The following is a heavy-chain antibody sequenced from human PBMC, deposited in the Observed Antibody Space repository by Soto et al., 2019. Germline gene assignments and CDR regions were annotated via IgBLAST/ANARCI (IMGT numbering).Heavy chain of an antibody. Sequence: QVQLVESGGGVVQPGRSLRLSCAASGFTFSNYPMHWVRQAPGKGLEGVVVISYDGSNKYYADSVKGRFTISRDNSKNTLYLQMNSLRTEDTAVHYCARALRAYCGGDCADAFDIWGQGTMVTVSS. CDR2: ISYDGSNK. J-gene: IGHJ3*02. V-gene: IGHV3-30-3*01. CDR3: ARALRAYCGGDCADAFDI. D-gene: IGHD2-21*02. CDR1: GFTFSNYP.